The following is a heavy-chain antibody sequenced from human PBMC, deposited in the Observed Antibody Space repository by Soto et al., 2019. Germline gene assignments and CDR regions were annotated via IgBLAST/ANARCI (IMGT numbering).Heavy chain of an antibody. CDR3: ARGRNWFDP. Sequence: PSETLSLTCTVSGGAIISSSYYLVCMGQPPGNGLEWIGSIYYSGSTYYNPSLKSRVTISVDTSKNQFSLKLSSVTAADTAVYYCARGRNWFDPWGQGTLVTVSS. V-gene: IGHV4-39*01. CDR1: GGAIISSSYY. CDR2: IYYSGST. J-gene: IGHJ5*02.